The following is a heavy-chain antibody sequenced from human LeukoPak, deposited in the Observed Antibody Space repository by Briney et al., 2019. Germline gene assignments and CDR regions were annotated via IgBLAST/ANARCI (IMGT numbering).Heavy chain of an antibody. CDR1: AGSIATYY. D-gene: IGHD5-12*01. CDR2: IYYSGNT. Sequence: PSETLSLSCTVSAGSIATYYWNWIRQPPGKGLEWIGYIYYSGNTNYNPSLKSRVTISVDTSKKQFSLRLTSVTAADTAVYYCARGFDSKSTYFDYWGQGNLVTVSS. CDR3: ARGFDSKSTYFDY. J-gene: IGHJ4*02. V-gene: IGHV4-59*01.